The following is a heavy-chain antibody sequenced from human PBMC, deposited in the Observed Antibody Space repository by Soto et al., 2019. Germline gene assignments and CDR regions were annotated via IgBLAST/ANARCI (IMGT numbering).Heavy chain of an antibody. CDR1: GFTFSSYG. CDR2: IWYDGSNK. J-gene: IGHJ3*02. D-gene: IGHD3-22*01. CDR3: AREAYYYDNSGYPFDI. V-gene: IGHV3-33*01. Sequence: ESGGGVVQPGRSLRRSCAASGFTFSSYGMHWVRQAPGKGLEWVAVIWYDGSNKYYADSVKGRFTISRDNSKNTLYLQMNSLRAEDTAVYYCAREAYYYDNSGYPFDIWGQGTMVTVSS.